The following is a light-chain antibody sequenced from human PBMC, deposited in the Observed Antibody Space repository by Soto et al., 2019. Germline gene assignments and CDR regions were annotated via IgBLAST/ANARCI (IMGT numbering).Light chain of an antibody. Sequence: DIVMTQSPLSLPVTPGEPASISCRSSQSLLHSNGYNYLDWYLQKPGPSPQLLIYLGSNRASGVPDRFSGSGSGTDFTLKISRVEAEDVGVYYCMQALQTPQVTFGQGTRLEIK. CDR3: MQALQTPQVT. CDR2: LGS. CDR1: QSLLHSNGYNY. J-gene: IGKJ5*01. V-gene: IGKV2-28*01.